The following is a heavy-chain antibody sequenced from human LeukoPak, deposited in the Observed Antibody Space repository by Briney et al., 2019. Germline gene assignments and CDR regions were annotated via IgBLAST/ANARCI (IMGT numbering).Heavy chain of an antibody. CDR1: GETFSGYY. Sequence: SETLSLTCAVYGETFSGYYWSWIRQPPGKGLEWIGEINYSGSTNYNPSLKSRATISVDTSKNQFFLKLNSVTAADTAVYYCARESCSGNDCTVFDFWGRGTLVTVSS. CDR3: ARESCSGNDCTVFDF. J-gene: IGHJ4*02. D-gene: IGHD2-15*01. CDR2: INYSGST. V-gene: IGHV4-34*01.